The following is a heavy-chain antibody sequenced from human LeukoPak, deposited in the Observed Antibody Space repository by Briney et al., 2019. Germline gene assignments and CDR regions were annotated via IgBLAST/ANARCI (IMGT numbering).Heavy chain of an antibody. CDR1: GFTFNNYW. V-gene: IGHV3-74*01. J-gene: IGHJ3*02. CDR3: VSQVVTLSSDAFDI. Sequence: GGSLRLSCAASGFTFNNYWMHWVRQAPGKGLVWVSRINSDGSSTNYAASVKGRFTISRDNAKNTLYLQMNSLRAEDTAVYYCVSQVVTLSSDAFDIWGQGTMVTVSS. CDR2: INSDGSST. D-gene: IGHD2-21*02.